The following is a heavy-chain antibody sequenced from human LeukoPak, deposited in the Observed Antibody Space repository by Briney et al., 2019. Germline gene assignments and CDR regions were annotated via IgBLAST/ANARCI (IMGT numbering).Heavy chain of an antibody. J-gene: IGHJ4*02. CDR1: GFTFSSCG. CDR2: ISDSGGST. CDR3: AREPMVVGATNGGFDY. V-gene: IGHV3-23*01. D-gene: IGHD1-26*01. Sequence: GGSLRLSCAASGFTFSSCGMRWVRQAPGKGLDWVSSISDSGGSTYYADSVKGRFTISRDNSKNTLYLQMNSLRAEDTAVYYCAREPMVVGATNGGFDYWGQGTLVTVSS.